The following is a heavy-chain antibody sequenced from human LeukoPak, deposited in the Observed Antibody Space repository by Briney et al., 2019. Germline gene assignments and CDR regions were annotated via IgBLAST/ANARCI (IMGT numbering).Heavy chain of an antibody. CDR3: ARDSPIVGGDNDAFNI. Sequence: ASVKVSCKASGYTFTSYGISWVRQAPGQGLEWMGWISAYNGNTNYAQNLQGRVTMTTDTSTSTAYMELRSLRSDDTAVYYCARDSPIVGGDNDAFNIWGQGTMVTVSS. CDR1: GYTFTSYG. V-gene: IGHV1-18*01. D-gene: IGHD1-26*01. CDR2: ISAYNGNT. J-gene: IGHJ3*02.